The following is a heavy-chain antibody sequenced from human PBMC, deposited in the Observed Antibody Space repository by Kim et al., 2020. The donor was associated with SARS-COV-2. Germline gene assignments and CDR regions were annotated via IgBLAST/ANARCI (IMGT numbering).Heavy chain of an antibody. Sequence: YVDSGKGRFTISRDNAKNSLYLQMNSLRAEDTSVYYCASTGYSSSWYIDYWGQGSLVTVSS. D-gene: IGHD6-13*01. V-gene: IGHV3-7*01. J-gene: IGHJ4*02. CDR3: ASTGYSSSWYIDY.